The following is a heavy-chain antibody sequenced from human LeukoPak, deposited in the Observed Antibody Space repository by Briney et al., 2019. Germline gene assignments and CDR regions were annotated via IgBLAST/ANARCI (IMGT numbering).Heavy chain of an antibody. Sequence: PSETLSLTCAVYGESFSGYYWSWIRQPPGKGLEWIGEINHSGSTNYNPSLKSRVTISVDTSKNQFSLKLSSVTAADTAVYYCARGYGLKYQLLYSGVARYFDYWGQGTLVTVSS. CDR3: ARGYGLKYQLLYSGVARYFDY. CDR1: GESFSGYY. CDR2: INHSGST. D-gene: IGHD2-2*02. J-gene: IGHJ4*02. V-gene: IGHV4-34*01.